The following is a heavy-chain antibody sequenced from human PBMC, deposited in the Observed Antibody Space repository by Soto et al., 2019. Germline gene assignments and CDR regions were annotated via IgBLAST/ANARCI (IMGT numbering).Heavy chain of an antibody. D-gene: IGHD1-1*01. CDR2: VSPKSGNT. Sequence: ASVKVSCKASGYNFFDYGVSWVRQAPGQGLEWMGWVSPKSGNTDFARKVQGRVTMTADTSTNTAYLELRGLRSDDTAVYYCARGRTVSSIGPLLVWGQGTLVSASS. CDR3: ARGRTVSSIGPLLV. J-gene: IGHJ1*01. V-gene: IGHV1-18*01. CDR1: GYNFFDYG.